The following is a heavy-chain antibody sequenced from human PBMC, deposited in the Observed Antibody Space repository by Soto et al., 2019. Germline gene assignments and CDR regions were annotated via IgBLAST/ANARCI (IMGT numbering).Heavy chain of an antibody. V-gene: IGHV1-69*13. CDR2: IIPIFGTA. Sequence: GASVKVSCKASGGTFSSYAISWVRQAPGQGLEWMGGIIPIFGTANYAQKFQGRVTITADESTSTAYMELSSLRSEDTAVYYCARLREQLGYGPPYFDYWGQGTLVTVSS. J-gene: IGHJ4*02. CDR3: ARLREQLGYGPPYFDY. D-gene: IGHD6-6*01. CDR1: GGTFSSYA.